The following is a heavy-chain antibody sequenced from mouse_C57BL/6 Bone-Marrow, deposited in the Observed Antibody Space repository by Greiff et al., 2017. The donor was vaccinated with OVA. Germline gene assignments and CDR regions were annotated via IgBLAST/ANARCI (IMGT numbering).Heavy chain of an antibody. J-gene: IGHJ3*01. D-gene: IGHD1-1*01. CDR3: AREGITTVVATSPY. Sequence: EVQGVESGGGLVKPGGSLKLSCAASGFTFSSYAMSWVRQTPEKRLEWVATISDGGSYTYYPDNVKGRFTISRDNAKNNLYLQMSHLKSEDTAMYYCAREGITTVVATSPYWGQGTLVTVSA. CDR2: ISDGGSYT. V-gene: IGHV5-4*01. CDR1: GFTFSSYA.